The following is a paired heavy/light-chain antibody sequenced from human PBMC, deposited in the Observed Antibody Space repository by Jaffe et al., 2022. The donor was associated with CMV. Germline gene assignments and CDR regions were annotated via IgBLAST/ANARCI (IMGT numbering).Heavy chain of an antibody. D-gene: IGHD3-3*01. CDR3: ARIAKDYDPWRGHYIAGTYYFDS. CDR2: VFYTGGT. V-gene: IGHV4-59*08. J-gene: IGHJ4*02. Sequence: QVQLQESGPGLVKSSETLSLTCAISGDSISSHSWSWIRQPPGKGLEWIGFVFYTGGTNFNPSLKGRVTMSVNTSKRQFSLRLNSVTAADTATYYCARIAKDYDPWRGHYIAGTYYFDSWGQGILVSVSS. CDR1: GDSISSHS.
Light chain of an antibody. CDR2: WAS. V-gene: IGKV4-1*01. CDR1: RSILNSSNNKNY. Sequence: DIVMTQSPESLGVSLGETATMHCKSSRSILNSSNNKNYLAWYQQKSGQSPKLLIYWASTRESGVPDRFRGSGSGTDFTLTIRSLQAEDVAVYYCQQYYSSPPLTFGGGTKVDI. CDR3: QQYYSSPPLT. J-gene: IGKJ4*01.